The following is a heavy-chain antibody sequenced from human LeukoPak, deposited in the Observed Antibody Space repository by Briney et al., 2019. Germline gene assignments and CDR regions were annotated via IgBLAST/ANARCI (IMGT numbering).Heavy chain of an antibody. V-gene: IGHV3-20*04. J-gene: IGHJ3*02. Sequence: PGGSLRLSCAASGFTFDDYGMSWVRQAPGKGLEWVSGINWNGGSTGYADSVKGRFTISRDNAKNSLYLQMNSLRAEDTAVYYCARDLGGSTISGSFDIWGQGTMVTVSS. D-gene: IGHD3-9*01. CDR3: ARDLGGSTISGSFDI. CDR2: INWNGGST. CDR1: GFTFDDYG.